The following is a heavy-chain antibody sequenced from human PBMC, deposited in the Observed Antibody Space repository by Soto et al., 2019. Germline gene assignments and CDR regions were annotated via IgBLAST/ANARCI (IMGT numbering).Heavy chain of an antibody. V-gene: IGHV1-18*01. CDR2: ISAYNGNT. Sequence: GASVKVSCKASGYTFTSYGISWVRQAPGQGLEWMGWISAYNGNTNYAQKLQGRVTMTTDTSTCTAYMELRSLRSDDTAVYYCATGSSSESYYYYGMDVWGQGTTVTVS. CDR3: ATGSSSESYYYYGMDV. J-gene: IGHJ6*02. D-gene: IGHD6-13*01. CDR1: GYTFTSYG.